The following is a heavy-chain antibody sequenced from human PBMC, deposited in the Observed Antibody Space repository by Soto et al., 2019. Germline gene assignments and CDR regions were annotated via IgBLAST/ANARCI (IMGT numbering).Heavy chain of an antibody. Sequence: PGGSLRLSCAASGFTFSSYAMSWVRQAPGKGLEWVSAISGSGGSTYYADSVKGRFTISRDNSKNTLYLQMNSLRAEDTAVYYCARAVRYSSGGRARLWAFDIWGQGTMVTVSS. CDR2: ISGSGGST. D-gene: IGHD5-18*01. CDR1: GFTFSSYA. V-gene: IGHV3-23*01. CDR3: ARAVRYSSGGRARLWAFDI. J-gene: IGHJ3*02.